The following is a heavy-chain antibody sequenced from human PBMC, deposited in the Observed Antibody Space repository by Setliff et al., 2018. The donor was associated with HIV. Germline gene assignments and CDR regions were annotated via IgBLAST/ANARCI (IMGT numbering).Heavy chain of an antibody. CDR2: INCYSGKT. J-gene: IGHJ3*02. Sequence: ASGKVSCKSSGYTFSNFGVSWVRQAPGQGLEWLGYINCYSGKTHFSPRLQGRLTMTTDTSTDTVYLELRSLASDDTAIYYCAREAPRYASGAFDMWGLGAMVTVSS. D-gene: IGHD3-10*01. CDR3: AREAPRYASGAFDM. CDR1: GYTFSNFG. V-gene: IGHV1-18*01.